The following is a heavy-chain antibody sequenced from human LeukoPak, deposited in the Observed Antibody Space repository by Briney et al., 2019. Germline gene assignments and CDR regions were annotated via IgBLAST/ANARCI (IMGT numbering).Heavy chain of an antibody. Sequence: GASVKVFCKASGYTFTRYYMHWVRQAPGQGLEWMGIINPSGAGTTYAQNFQGRVTMTRDTSTSTVYMDLSSLRSEDTAVYYCARESGLGYFEAALWGAFDIWGQGTMVTVSS. CDR3: ARESGLGYFEAALWGAFDI. CDR2: INPSGAGT. CDR1: GYTFTRYY. D-gene: IGHD3-9*01. J-gene: IGHJ3*02. V-gene: IGHV1-46*01.